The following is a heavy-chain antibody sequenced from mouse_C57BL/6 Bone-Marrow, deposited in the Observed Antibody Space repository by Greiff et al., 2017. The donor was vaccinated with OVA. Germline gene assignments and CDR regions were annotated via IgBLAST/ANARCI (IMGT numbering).Heavy chain of an antibody. Sequence: EVKLMESGGGLVQPGGSLKLSCAASGIDFSRYWMSWVRRAPGKGLEWIGEINPDSSTINYAPSLKDKFIISRDNAKNTLYLQMSKVRSEDTALYYCARHNFPPTTVWYFDVWGTGTTVTVSS. CDR2: INPDSSTI. CDR3: ARHNFPPTTVWYFDV. J-gene: IGHJ1*03. CDR1: GIDFSRYW. V-gene: IGHV4-1*01. D-gene: IGHD1-1*01.